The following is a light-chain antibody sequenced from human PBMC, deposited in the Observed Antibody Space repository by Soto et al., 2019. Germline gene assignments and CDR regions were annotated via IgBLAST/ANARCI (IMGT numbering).Light chain of an antibody. J-gene: IGKJ1*01. CDR2: AAS. CDR3: QQYETFSGT. CDR1: QGISSY. V-gene: IGKV1-8*01. Sequence: AILMTQSPSSFSASTGDRVTITCRASQGISSYLAWYQQKPGKAPKLLIYAASTLQSGVPSRFSGSGSGTDFTLTISCLQSEDFATYYCQQYETFSGTFGPGTKVDIK.